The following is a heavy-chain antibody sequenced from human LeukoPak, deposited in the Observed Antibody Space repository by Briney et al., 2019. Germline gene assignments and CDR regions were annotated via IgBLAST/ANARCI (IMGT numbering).Heavy chain of an antibody. V-gene: IGHV3-33*01. J-gene: IGHJ4*02. Sequence: GGSLRLSCAASGFTFSSYGMHWVRQAPGKGLEWVAVIWYDGSNKYYADSVKGRFTISRDNSKNTLYLQMNSLRAEDTAVYYCARGLQYFDWLVLMAFDYWGQGTLVTVSS. CDR1: GFTFSSYG. CDR3: ARGLQYFDWLVLMAFDY. D-gene: IGHD3-9*01. CDR2: IWYDGSNK.